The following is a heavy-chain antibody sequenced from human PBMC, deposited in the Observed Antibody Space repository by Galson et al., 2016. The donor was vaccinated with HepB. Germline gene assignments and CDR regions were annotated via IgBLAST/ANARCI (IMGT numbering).Heavy chain of an antibody. Sequence: SLRLSCATSGFTFSDYWMNWVRQAPGKGPEWVANIKQDGSETKYVDSVKGRFTISRENADNSLYLQMNSLRPGDTAVYYCARGKSLWTTPWNYGLDVWGKGTTVTVSS. V-gene: IGHV3-7*01. J-gene: IGHJ6*04. D-gene: IGHD4-17*01. CDR1: GFTFSDYW. CDR2: IKQDGSET. CDR3: ARGKSLWTTPWNYGLDV.